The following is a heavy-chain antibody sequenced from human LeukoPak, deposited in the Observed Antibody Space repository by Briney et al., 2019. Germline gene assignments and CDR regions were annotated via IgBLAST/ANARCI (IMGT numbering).Heavy chain of an antibody. CDR1: GFTFSSFA. J-gene: IGHJ4*02. Sequence: AGGSLRLSCAASGFTFSSFAMHWVRQAPAKGLEWVAVISYDGSNKYYADSVKGRFTLSRDNSKNTLYLQMNSLRADDTAVYYCARDDRGVAAAGFFDYWGQGTLVTVSS. CDR2: ISYDGSNK. CDR3: ARDDRGVAAAGFFDY. V-gene: IGHV3-30*04. D-gene: IGHD6-13*01.